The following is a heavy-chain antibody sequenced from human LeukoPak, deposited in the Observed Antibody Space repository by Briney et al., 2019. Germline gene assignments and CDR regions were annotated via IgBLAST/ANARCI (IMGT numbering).Heavy chain of an antibody. D-gene: IGHD1-26*01. CDR1: GGSISSGGYY. J-gene: IGHJ3*02. CDR3: ARETSLMGATVDSAFDI. Sequence: SETLSLTCTVSGGSISSGGYYWSWIRQHPGKGLEWIGYIYYSGSTYYNPSLKSRVTISVDTSKNQFSLKLSSVTAADTAVYYCARETSLMGATVDSAFDIWGQGTMVTVSS. CDR2: IYYSGST. V-gene: IGHV4-31*03.